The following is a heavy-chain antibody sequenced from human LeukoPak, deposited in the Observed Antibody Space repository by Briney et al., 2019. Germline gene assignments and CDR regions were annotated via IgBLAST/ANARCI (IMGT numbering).Heavy chain of an antibody. CDR3: ARGGRITMITY. CDR2: IYYSGSTNSSGST. J-gene: IGHJ4*02. D-gene: IGHD3-22*01. CDR1: GGSISSYY. V-gene: IGHV4-59*01. Sequence: SSETLSLTCTVSGGSISSYYRNWIRQPPGKGLEWIGYIYYSGSTNSSGSTNYNPSLKSRATILVDTSKDQFSLKLTSVTAADTAVYYCARGGRITMITYWGQGTLVTVSS.